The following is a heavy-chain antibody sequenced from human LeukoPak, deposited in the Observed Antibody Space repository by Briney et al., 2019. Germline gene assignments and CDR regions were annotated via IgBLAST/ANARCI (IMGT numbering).Heavy chain of an antibody. CDR1: RFTFSNYW. D-gene: IGHD6-19*01. V-gene: IGHV3-74*01. CDR2: INSDGSST. J-gene: IGHJ2*01. Sequence: PGGSLRLSCAASRFTFSNYWMHWVRQAPGKGLLWVSRINSDGSSTSYADSVKGRFTISRDNAKNTLYLQMNSLRAEDTAVYYCVRDSPSGFFDLWGRGTLVTVSS. CDR3: VRDSPSGFFDL.